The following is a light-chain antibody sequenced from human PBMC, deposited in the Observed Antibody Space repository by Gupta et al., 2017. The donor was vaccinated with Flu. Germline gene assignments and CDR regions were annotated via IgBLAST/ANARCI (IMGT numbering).Light chain of an antibody. Sequence: DVVMSQSPLFLAVTLGQAASISCRSSQGLVYSDGNTYLHWFQQRPGQSPRRLIHLVSYRDSGVPDRFSGSGSGTYFTLKISRVEADDVGVYYCMQGAHWPWTFGQGTKVEIK. CDR3: MQGAHWPWT. V-gene: IGKV2-30*01. J-gene: IGKJ1*01. CDR1: QGLVYSDGNTY. CDR2: LVS.